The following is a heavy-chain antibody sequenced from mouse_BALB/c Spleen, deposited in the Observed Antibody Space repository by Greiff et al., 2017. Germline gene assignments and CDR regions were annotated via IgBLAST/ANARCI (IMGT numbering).Heavy chain of an antibody. CDR2: INPSTGYT. CDR1: GYTFTSYW. CDR3: ARRSYYYAMDY. Sequence: QVQLKESGAELAKPGASVKMSCTASGYTFTSYWMHWVKQRPGQGLEWIGYINPSTGYTEYNQKFKDKATLTADKSSSTAYMQLSSLTSEDSAVYYCARRSYYYAMDYWGQGTSVTVSS. V-gene: IGHV1-7*01. J-gene: IGHJ4*01.